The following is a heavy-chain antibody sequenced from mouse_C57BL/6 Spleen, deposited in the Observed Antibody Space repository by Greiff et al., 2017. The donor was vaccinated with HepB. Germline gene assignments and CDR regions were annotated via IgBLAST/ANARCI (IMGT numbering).Heavy chain of an antibody. CDR2: IDPETGGT. CDR1: GYTFTDYE. J-gene: IGHJ2*01. D-gene: IGHD1-1*01. Sequence: QVQLKQSGAELVRPGASVTLSCKASGYTFTDYEMHWVKQTPVHGLAWIGAIDPETGGTAYNQKFKGKAILTAVKSSSPAYMELRSLTSDDSAVYYCTRYYYGSSYDYYFDYWGQGTTLTVSS. CDR3: TRYYYGSSYDYYFDY. V-gene: IGHV1-15*01.